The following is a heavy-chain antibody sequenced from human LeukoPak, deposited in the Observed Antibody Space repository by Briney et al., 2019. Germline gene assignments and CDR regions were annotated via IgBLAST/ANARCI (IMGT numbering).Heavy chain of an antibody. D-gene: IGHD6-19*01. CDR1: GGSISSGSYY. J-gene: IGHJ4*02. V-gene: IGHV4-61*02. CDR2: IYTSGST. CDR3: ARDLSIAVARNWYYFDY. Sequence: SGTLSLTCTVSGGSISSGSYYWSWIRQPAGTGLEWIGRIYTSGSTNYNPSLKSRVTISVDTSKNQFSLKLSSVTAADTAVYYCARDLSIAVARNWYYFDYWGQGTLVTVSS.